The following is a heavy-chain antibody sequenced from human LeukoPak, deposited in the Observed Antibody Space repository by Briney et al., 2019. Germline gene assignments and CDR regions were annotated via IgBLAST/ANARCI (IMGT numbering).Heavy chain of an antibody. D-gene: IGHD6-19*01. V-gene: IGHV3-23*01. CDR3: AKDHRESSGWYSPAYYYGMDV. J-gene: IGHJ6*02. CDR1: TVTYSMYA. CDR2: ISGSGSST. Sequence: GGSLRLSCAASTVTYSMYAMSWVRQAPGKGLEWVSAISGSGSSTEYADSVKGRFTISRDNSKNTLYLQMNSLRAEDTAVYYCAKDHRESSGWYSPAYYYGMDVWGQGTTVTVSS.